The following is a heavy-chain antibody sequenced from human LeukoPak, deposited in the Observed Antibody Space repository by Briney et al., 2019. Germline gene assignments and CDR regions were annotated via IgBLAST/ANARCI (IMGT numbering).Heavy chain of an antibody. CDR2: MNPNSGNT. V-gene: IGHV1-8*01. Sequence: ASVKVSCKASGYTFTSYDTHWVRQAPGQGLEWMAWMNPNSGNTGYAQKFQGRVNLTRNNPSSTVYMELNSLKFEDTAVYYCARGMGFWSGYYGYWGQGTPVTVSS. CDR3: ARGMGFWSGYYGY. D-gene: IGHD3-3*01. J-gene: IGHJ4*02. CDR1: GYTFTSYD.